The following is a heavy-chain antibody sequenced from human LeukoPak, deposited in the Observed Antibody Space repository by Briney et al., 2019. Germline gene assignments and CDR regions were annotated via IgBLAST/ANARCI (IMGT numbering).Heavy chain of an antibody. Sequence: SETLSLTCAVYGGSFSGYYRSWIRQPPGKGLEWIGEINHSGSTNYNPSLKSRVTISVDTSKNQFSLKLSSVTAADTAVYYCARETGYSSGRKRRPHMDVWGKGTTVTVSS. D-gene: IGHD6-19*01. CDR1: GGSFSGYY. CDR2: INHSGST. CDR3: ARETGYSSGRKRRPHMDV. V-gene: IGHV4-34*01. J-gene: IGHJ6*04.